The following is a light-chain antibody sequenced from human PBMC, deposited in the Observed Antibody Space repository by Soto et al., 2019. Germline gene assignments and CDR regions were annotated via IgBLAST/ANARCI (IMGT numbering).Light chain of an antibody. Sequence: EIVLTQSPGTLSLSPGEGATLSCRASQSVRSNYFAWYRQTPGQAPRLLIYGASNRATGIPDRVSGSGSGTAFSLIISRLEPEELALYYCQQYGSSPWTFGQGTKVEIK. J-gene: IGKJ1*01. CDR1: QSVRSNY. V-gene: IGKV3-20*01. CDR3: QQYGSSPWT. CDR2: GAS.